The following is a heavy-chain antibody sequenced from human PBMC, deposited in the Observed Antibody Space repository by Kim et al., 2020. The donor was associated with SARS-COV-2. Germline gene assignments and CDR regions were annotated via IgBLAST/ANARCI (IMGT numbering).Heavy chain of an antibody. CDR3: AKDLGGSYFG. CDR2: ISYDGSNK. J-gene: IGHJ4*02. V-gene: IGHV3-30*18. CDR1: GFTFSSYG. Sequence: GGSLRLSCAASGFTFSSYGMHWVRQAPGKGLEWVAVISYDGSNKYYADSVKGRFTISRDNSKNTLYLQMNSLRAEDTAVYYCAKDLGGSYFGWGQGTLVTVSS. D-gene: IGHD1-26*01.